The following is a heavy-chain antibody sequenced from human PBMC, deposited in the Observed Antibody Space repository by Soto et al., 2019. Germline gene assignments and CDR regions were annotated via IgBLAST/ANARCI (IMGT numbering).Heavy chain of an antibody. CDR3: ARVYYGGNSAAFDI. CDR2: IYYSGST. V-gene: IGHV4-31*03. D-gene: IGHD4-17*01. CDR1: GGSISSGGYY. Sequence: SETLSLTCTVSGGSISSGGYYWSWLRQHPGKGLEWIGYIYYSGSTYYNPSLKSRVTISVDTSKNQFSLRLSSVTAADTAVYYCARVYYGGNSAAFDIWGQGTMVTVSS. J-gene: IGHJ3*02.